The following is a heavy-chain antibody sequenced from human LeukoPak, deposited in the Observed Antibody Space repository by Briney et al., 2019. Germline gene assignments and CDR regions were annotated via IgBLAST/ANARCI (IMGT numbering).Heavy chain of an antibody. V-gene: IGHV1-2*06. J-gene: IGHJ4*02. D-gene: IGHD2-2*01. Sequence: ASVKVSFRTSGYTFINYQIHWVRQAPDQGLEWMGRINSNSGATVFAQKVQGRVTMTRDTSINTVYMELSSLEFDDTAVYYCTRTWWTEACSSSSCLTPDFDYWGRGTPVTVSS. CDR3: TRTWWTEACSSSSCLTPDFDY. CDR1: GYTFINYQ. CDR2: INSNSGAT.